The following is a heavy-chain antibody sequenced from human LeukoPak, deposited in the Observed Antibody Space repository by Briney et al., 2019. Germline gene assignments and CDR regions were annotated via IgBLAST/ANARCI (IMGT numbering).Heavy chain of an antibody. CDR3: ARDLYHENYYYHYMDV. Sequence: GGSLRLSCVASGFTFSSYAMTWVRQAPGKGLEWVSVISGSGATTYYADSVKGRFTISRDNSKYTLYLQMNSLRVEDTAVYYCARDLYHENYYYHYMDVWGKGTTVTVSS. J-gene: IGHJ6*03. D-gene: IGHD2-2*01. CDR1: GFTFSSYA. CDR2: ISGSGATT. V-gene: IGHV3-23*01.